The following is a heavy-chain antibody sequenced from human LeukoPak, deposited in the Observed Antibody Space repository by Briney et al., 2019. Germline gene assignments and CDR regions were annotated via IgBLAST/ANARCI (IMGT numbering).Heavy chain of an antibody. CDR2: IYSGGST. V-gene: IGHV3-66*01. Sequence: GGSLRLSCAASGFTFSSYAMSWVRQAPGKGLEWDSVIYSGGSTYYADSVKGRFTISRDNSKNTLYLQMNSLRAEDTAVYYCARDRAYYDSSVGGYFDYWGQGTLVTVSS. CDR3: ARDRAYYDSSVGGYFDY. CDR1: GFTFSSYA. J-gene: IGHJ4*02. D-gene: IGHD3-22*01.